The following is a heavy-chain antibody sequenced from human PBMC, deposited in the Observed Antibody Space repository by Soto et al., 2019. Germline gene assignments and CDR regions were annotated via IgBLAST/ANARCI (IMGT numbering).Heavy chain of an antibody. CDR1: GYTFTGYY. V-gene: IGHV1-8*02. CDR2: MNPNSGNT. Sequence: EASVKVSCKASGYTFTGYYMHWVRQAPGQGLEWMGWMNPNSGNTGYAQKFQGRVTMTRDTSISTAYMELSGLRSEDTAVYYCARGYYYDSSGYYYGPWGQGTPVTVSS. J-gene: IGHJ5*02. CDR3: ARGYYYDSSGYYYGP. D-gene: IGHD3-22*01.